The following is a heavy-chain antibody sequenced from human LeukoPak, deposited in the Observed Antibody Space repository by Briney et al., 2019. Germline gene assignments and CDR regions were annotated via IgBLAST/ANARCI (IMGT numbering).Heavy chain of an antibody. CDR1: GGSISSSNYY. CDR2: IYYSGST. J-gene: IGHJ4*02. V-gene: IGHV4-39*07. Sequence: PSETLSLTCIVSGGSISSSNYYWGWIRQPPGKGLEWIGSIYYSGSTYYNPSLKSRVTISADTSKNQFSLKLISVTAADTAVYYCASRKLGNDYWGQGTLVTVSS. CDR3: ASRKLGNDY. D-gene: IGHD7-27*01.